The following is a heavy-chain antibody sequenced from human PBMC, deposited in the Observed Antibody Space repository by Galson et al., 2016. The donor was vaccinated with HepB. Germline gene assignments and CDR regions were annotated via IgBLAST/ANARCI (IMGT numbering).Heavy chain of an antibody. D-gene: IGHD5-12*01. J-gene: IGHJ4*02. Sequence: SVKVSCKASGGSFSSYTVSWVRQAPGQGLEWVGAIIPILRSPDYAQKFQGRVSITAGKFTTTAFLELSGLRSEDTAVYYCATGYSAYEYWGQGSLVTVSS. CDR2: IIPILRSP. CDR1: GGSFSSYT. CDR3: ATGYSAYEY. V-gene: IGHV1-69*08.